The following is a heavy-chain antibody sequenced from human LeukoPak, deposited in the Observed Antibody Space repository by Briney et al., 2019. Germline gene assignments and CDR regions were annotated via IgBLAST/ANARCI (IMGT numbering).Heavy chain of an antibody. CDR1: GFTFCSYS. D-gene: IGHD2-2*01. CDR2: ISKSSDRI. V-gene: IGHV3-48*04. Sequence: PGGSLRLSCAASGFTFCSYSMNWVRQAPGKGLEWVSYISKSSDRIYHADSVKGRFTISRDNAKNSLYLQMDSLRAEDTAVYYCARDLLNDEGSSYFFDQWGQGTLVTVSS. CDR3: ARDLLNDEGSSYFFDQ. J-gene: IGHJ4*02.